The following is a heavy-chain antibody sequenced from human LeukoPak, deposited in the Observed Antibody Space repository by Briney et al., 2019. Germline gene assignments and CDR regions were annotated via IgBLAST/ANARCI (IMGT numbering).Heavy chain of an antibody. Sequence: GVSLRLSCAASGFSFSSYAMSWVRHAPEKGLGWVSVISGSGGATYYADSVKGRFTISRDNSKNTLYLQMNSLRVEDTAVYYCAKSGYCSSTSCPFDYWGQGTLVTVSS. J-gene: IGHJ4*02. CDR2: ISGSGGAT. V-gene: IGHV3-23*01. CDR1: GFSFSSYA. CDR3: AKSGYCSSTSCPFDY. D-gene: IGHD2-2*01.